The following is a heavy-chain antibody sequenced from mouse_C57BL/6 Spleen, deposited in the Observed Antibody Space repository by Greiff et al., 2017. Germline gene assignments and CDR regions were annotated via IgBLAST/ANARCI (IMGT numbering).Heavy chain of an antibody. CDR2: IDPSDSET. CDR1: GYTFTSYW. Sequence: VQLQQPGAELVRPGSSVKLSCKASGYTFTSYWMHWVKQRPIQGLEWIGNIDPSDSETHYNQKFKDKATLTVDKSSSTAYMQLSSLTSEDSAVYYCARGDYGYDKAFAYWGQGTLVTVSA. CDR3: ARGDYGYDKAFAY. D-gene: IGHD2-2*01. V-gene: IGHV1-52*01. J-gene: IGHJ3*01.